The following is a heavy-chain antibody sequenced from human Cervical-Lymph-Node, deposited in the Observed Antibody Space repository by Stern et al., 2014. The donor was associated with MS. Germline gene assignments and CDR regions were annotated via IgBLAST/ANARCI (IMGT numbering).Heavy chain of an antibody. V-gene: IGHV5-51*01. CDR2: IYPGDSDT. CDR1: GYSFTANW. J-gene: IGHJ4*02. Sequence: EVHLVESGAEVKKPGESLKVSCKGSGYSFTANWIAWVRQMPGKGLEWMGIIYPGDSDTIYSPSFQAQVTISAAKSISTAYLQWSSLKASDTAMYYCARDYGDYAFDYWGQGTLVTVSS. D-gene: IGHD4-17*01. CDR3: ARDYGDYAFDY.